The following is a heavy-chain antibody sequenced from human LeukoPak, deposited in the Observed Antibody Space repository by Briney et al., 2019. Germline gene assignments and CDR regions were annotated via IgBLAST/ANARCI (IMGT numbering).Heavy chain of an antibody. CDR2: ISAYNGNT. J-gene: IGHJ4*02. Sequence: ASVKVSCKASGGTFSSYAISWVRQAPGQGLEWMGWISAYNGNTNYAQKLQGRVTMTTDTSTSTAYMELRSLRSDDTAVYYCARVRRGGSSDDYWGQGTLVTVSS. CDR1: GGTFSSYA. CDR3: ARVRRGGSSDDY. D-gene: IGHD6-6*01. V-gene: IGHV1-18*01.